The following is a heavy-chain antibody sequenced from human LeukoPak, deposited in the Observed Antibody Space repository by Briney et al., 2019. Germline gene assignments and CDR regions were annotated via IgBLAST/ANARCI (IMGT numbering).Heavy chain of an antibody. CDR3: ARVTAYSIALNY. V-gene: IGHV4-39*01. J-gene: IGHJ4*02. D-gene: IGHD4-11*01. CDR2: IYYSGST. CDR1: GGSISSSSYY. Sequence: PSETLSLTCTDSGGSISSSSYYWGWIRQPPGKGLEWIGSIYYSGSTYYNPSLKSRVTISVDTSKNQFSLKLSSVTAADTAVYYCARVTAYSIALNYWGQGTLVTVSS.